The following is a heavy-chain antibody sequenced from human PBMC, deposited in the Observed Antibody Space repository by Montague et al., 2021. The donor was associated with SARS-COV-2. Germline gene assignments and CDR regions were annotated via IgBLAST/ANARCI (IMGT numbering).Heavy chain of an antibody. Sequence: SETLSLTCTVSGGSISSYYWSWIRQPPGKGLEWIGYIYYSGSTNYNPSLKSRVIISVDTSKNQFSLKLGSVTAADTAVYYCARRSLGYCSGGSCYSAFDPWGQGTLVTVSS. D-gene: IGHD2-15*01. CDR2: IYYSGST. CDR1: GGSISSYY. CDR3: ARRSLGYCSGGSCYSAFDP. J-gene: IGHJ5*02. V-gene: IGHV4-59*01.